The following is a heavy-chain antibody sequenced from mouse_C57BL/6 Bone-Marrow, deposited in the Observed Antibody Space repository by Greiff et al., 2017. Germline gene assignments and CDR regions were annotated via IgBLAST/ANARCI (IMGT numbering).Heavy chain of an antibody. D-gene: IGHD6-1*01. Sequence: VKLMESGAELARPGASVKLSCKASGYTFTSYGISWVKQRTGPGLEWIGEIYPRSGNTYYNEKFKGKATLTADKSSSTAYMELRSLTSEDSAVYFCAREEVDSPPFAYWGQGTLVTVSA. CDR2: IYPRSGNT. CDR3: AREEVDSPPFAY. V-gene: IGHV1-81*01. CDR1: GYTFTSYG. J-gene: IGHJ3*01.